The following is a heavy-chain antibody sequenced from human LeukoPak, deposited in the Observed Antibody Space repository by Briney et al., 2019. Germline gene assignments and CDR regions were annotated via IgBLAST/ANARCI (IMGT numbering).Heavy chain of an antibody. CDR3: AKGETTVTTYFDY. J-gene: IGHJ4*02. CDR2: ISYDGSNK. CDR1: GFTFSSYG. V-gene: IGHV3-30*18. D-gene: IGHD4-17*01. Sequence: PGRSLRLSCAASGFTFSSYGMHWVRQAPGKGLEWVAVISYDGSNKYYADSVKGRFTISRDNSKNTLYLQMNSLRAEDTAVCYCAKGETTVTTYFDYWGQGTLVTVSS.